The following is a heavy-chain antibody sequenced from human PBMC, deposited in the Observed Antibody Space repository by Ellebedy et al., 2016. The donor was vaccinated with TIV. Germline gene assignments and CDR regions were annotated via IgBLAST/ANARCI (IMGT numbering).Heavy chain of an antibody. CDR3: ARGFWSGYSNAFDI. J-gene: IGHJ3*02. Sequence: GGSLRLSCAASGFTFSSYAMSWVRQAPGKGLEWVSAISDSGGSTYYAGSVKGRFTISRDNSKNTLYLQMNSLRAEDTAVYYCARGFWSGYSNAFDIWGQGTMVTVSS. CDR2: ISDSGGST. V-gene: IGHV3-23*01. D-gene: IGHD3-3*01. CDR1: GFTFSSYA.